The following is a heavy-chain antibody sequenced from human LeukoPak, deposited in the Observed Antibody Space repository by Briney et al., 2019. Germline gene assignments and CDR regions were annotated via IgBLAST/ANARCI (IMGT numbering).Heavy chain of an antibody. CDR3: ARDQGSGIFDY. V-gene: IGHV1-2*02. J-gene: IGHJ4*02. D-gene: IGHD3-10*01. Sequence: ASVKVSCKASGYTFIDYYMHWVRQAPGQGLEWMGWISPNSGGTNYALKFQGRVTMTRNTSISTAYMELRSLRSDDTAVYYCARDQGSGIFDYWGQGTLVTVSS. CDR2: ISPNSGGT. CDR1: GYTFIDYY.